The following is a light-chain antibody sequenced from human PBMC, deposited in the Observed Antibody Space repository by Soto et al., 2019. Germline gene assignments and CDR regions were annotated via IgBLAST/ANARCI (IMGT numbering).Light chain of an antibody. J-gene: IGKJ2*01. CDR3: HQYGISNI. CDR2: SAS. CDR1: QSVTSGY. V-gene: IGKV3-20*01. Sequence: EVVLTQSPGTLSLSPGERVTLSCRASQSVTSGYLAWYQQKPGQAPRLLIYSASSRAAGIPDRFSGSGSGTDFTLTINSLEPEDFAVYYCHQYGISNIFGQGTKLEIK.